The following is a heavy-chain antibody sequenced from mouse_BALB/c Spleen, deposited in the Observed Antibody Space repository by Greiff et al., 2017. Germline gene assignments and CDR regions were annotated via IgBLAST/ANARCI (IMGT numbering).Heavy chain of an antibody. V-gene: IGHV5-17*02. D-gene: IGHD1-2*01. CDR1: GFTFSSFG. J-gene: IGHJ4*01. Sequence: EVKLVESGGGLVQPGGSRKLSCAASGFTFSSFGMHWVRQAPEKGLEWVAYISSGSSTIYYADTVKGRFTISRDNPKNTLFLQMTSLRSEDTAMYYWAREEIYYGYVRYAMDYWGQGTSVTVSS. CDR2: ISSGSSTI. CDR3: AREEIYYGYVRYAMDY.